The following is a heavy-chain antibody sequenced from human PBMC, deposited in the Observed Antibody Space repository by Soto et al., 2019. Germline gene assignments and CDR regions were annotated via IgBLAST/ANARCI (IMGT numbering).Heavy chain of an antibody. Sequence: SEPLRLPNAVYVGAAVDDYCRWIRQPTGKGLEWIGEINHSGSTNYNPSLKSRVTISVDTSKNQFSLKLSSVTAAETAVYYCARGSQWLPIDYWGQGTLLTVSS. J-gene: IGHJ4*02. CDR2: INHSGST. CDR3: ARGSQWLPIDY. CDR1: VGAAVDDY. V-gene: IGHV4-34*01. D-gene: IGHD3-22*01.